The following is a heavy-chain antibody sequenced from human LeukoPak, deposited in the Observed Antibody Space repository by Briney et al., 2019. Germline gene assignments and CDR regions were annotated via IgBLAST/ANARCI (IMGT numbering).Heavy chain of an antibody. CDR1: GLTFSSYG. V-gene: IGHV3-23*01. CDR2: ISGSGGST. Sequence: PGGSLRLSCAASGLTFSSYGMSWVRQAPGKGLEWVSAISGSGGSTYYADSVKGRFTISRDNSKNTLYLQMNSLRAEDTAVYYCAKDKNYGDYGNGPLDIWGQGTMVTVSS. J-gene: IGHJ3*02. D-gene: IGHD4-17*01. CDR3: AKDKNYGDYGNGPLDI.